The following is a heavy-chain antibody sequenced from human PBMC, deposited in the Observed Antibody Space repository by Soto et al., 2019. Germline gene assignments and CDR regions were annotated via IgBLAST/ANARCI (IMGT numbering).Heavy chain of an antibody. CDR2: ISSSSTI. D-gene: IGHD2-15*01. CDR3: ERDGGRLNWLAP. Sequence: PGGARRLSCAASGVTFSSYNMNVVRQAPGKGLEWVSYISSSSTIYYADSVKGRFTISRDNAKNSLYLQMNSLRDEDTAVYYCERDGGRLNWLAPRGQRTPVTVSS. CDR1: GVTFSSYN. V-gene: IGHV3-48*02. J-gene: IGHJ1*01.